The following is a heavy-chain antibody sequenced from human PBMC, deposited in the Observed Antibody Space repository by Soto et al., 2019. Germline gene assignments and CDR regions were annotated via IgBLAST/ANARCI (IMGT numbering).Heavy chain of an antibody. J-gene: IGHJ6*02. CDR1: GYTFTSYD. CDR3: ARERTGTTSMDV. CDR2: MNPNSGNT. Sequence: QVQLVQSGAEVKKPGASVKVSCKASGYTFTSYDINWLRQATGQGLEWMGWMNPNSGNTGYEQKFQGRVTMTRNTSISTAYMELSSLRSEDTAVYYCARERTGTTSMDVWGQGTTVTVSS. V-gene: IGHV1-8*01. D-gene: IGHD1-1*01.